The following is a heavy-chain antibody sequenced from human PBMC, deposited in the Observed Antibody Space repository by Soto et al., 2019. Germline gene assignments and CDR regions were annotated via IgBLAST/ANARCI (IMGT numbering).Heavy chain of an antibody. CDR1: GYTFTSYG. J-gene: IGHJ6*02. Sequence: ASVKVSCKASGYTFTSYGISWVRQAPGQGLEWMGWISAYNGNTNYAQKLQGRVTMTTDTSTSTAYMELRSLRSDDTAVYYCARERGPRYYGSGSYYYGMDVWGQGTTVTVS. CDR3: ARERGPRYYGSGSYYYGMDV. V-gene: IGHV1-18*01. D-gene: IGHD3-10*01. CDR2: ISAYNGNT.